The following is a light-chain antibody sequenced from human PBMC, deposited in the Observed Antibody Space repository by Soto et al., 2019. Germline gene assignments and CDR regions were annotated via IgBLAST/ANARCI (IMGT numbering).Light chain of an antibody. CDR3: SSQTGSATMV. J-gene: IGLJ2*01. Sequence: QSALTQPASVSGSPGQSITISCTGTSSDVGAYNFVSWYQQFPGKAPKLMIYEVSNRPSGVSDRFSGSKSGNTASLIISGLQAEDEAAYYCSSQTGSATMVFGGGTKVTVL. V-gene: IGLV2-14*01. CDR1: SSDVGAYNF. CDR2: EVS.